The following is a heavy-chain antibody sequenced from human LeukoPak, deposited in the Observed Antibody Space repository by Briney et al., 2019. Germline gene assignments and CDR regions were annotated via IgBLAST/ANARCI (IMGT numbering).Heavy chain of an antibody. D-gene: IGHD1-20*01. J-gene: IGHJ6*03. CDR2: INPNSGGT. Sequence: ASVKVSCKASGYTFTGYYMHWVRQAPGQGLEWKGWINPNSGGTNYAQKFQGRVTMTRDTSISTAYMELSRLRSDDTAVYYCARSAGPPVDNWNADYYYYYMDVWGKGTTVTVSS. CDR3: ARSAGPPVDNWNADYYYYYMDV. CDR1: GYTFTGYY. V-gene: IGHV1-2*02.